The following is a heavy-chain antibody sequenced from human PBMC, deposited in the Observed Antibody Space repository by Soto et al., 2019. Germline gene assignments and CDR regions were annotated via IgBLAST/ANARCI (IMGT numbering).Heavy chain of an antibody. CDR1: GGSISNSNW. CDR2: IFHSGST. V-gene: IGHV4-4*02. D-gene: IGHD1-26*01. Sequence: QVRLQESAQGLVNPSGTLSPPCAAFGGSISNSNWWPWVRQPPGKGLDWIGEIFHSGSTNYNSSLMGRVTISVDKANNQFSLKLSSVTAADTAVYYCAHRPIVGAAIWGQGTLVTVSS. CDR3: AHRPIVGAAI. J-gene: IGHJ4*02.